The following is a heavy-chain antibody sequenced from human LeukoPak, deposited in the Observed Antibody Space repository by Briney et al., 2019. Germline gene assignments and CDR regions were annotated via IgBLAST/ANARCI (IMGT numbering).Heavy chain of an antibody. J-gene: IGHJ4*02. CDR3: ARSWRFCSGDSCYPIDY. Sequence: GASVKVSCKTSGYTFIAYYLHWVRQAPGQGLEWMGWLNPGPGGTLYAQKFRGRVTMTRDTSISTAYMELSRLRSDDTAVYYCARSWRFCSGDSCYPIDYWGQGTLVTVSS. CDR1: GYTFIAYY. V-gene: IGHV1-2*02. D-gene: IGHD2-15*01. CDR2: LNPGPGGT.